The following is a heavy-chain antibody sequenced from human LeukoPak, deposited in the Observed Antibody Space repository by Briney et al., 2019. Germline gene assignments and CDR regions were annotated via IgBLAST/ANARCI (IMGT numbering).Heavy chain of an antibody. V-gene: IGHV3-48*02. J-gene: IGHJ4*02. CDR1: GFTFSSYS. D-gene: IGHD2-2*01. Sequence: GGSLRLSCAASGFTFSSYSMSWVRQAPGNGLEWVSYISSGSDTIYYADSVKGRFTISRDNAKNSLYLQMNSLRDEDTAVYYCARKYEQTWGQGTLVTVSS. CDR2: ISSGSDTI. CDR3: ARKYEQT.